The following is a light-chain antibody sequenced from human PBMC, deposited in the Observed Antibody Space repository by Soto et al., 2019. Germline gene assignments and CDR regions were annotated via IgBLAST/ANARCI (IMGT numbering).Light chain of an antibody. CDR2: GSS. CDR1: QSVSSN. Sequence: EIGMTQSPATLSVSPGAIATLAFSASQSVSSNLAWYQQKPGQAPRILIYGSSTSAIGIPARFSGSGSGTECTLTISSLQSEDFAVYYDQQYNRMYNFGQGTKLEIK. V-gene: IGKV3-15*01. CDR3: QQYNRMYN. J-gene: IGKJ2*01.